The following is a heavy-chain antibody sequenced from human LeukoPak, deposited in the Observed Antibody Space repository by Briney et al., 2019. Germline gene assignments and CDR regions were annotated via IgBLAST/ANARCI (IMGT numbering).Heavy chain of an antibody. Sequence: SETLSLTCTVSGVSISSITYYWSWIRQPPGKGLEWIGYIYYSGSTNYNPSLKSRVTISVDTSKNQFSLKLSSVTAADTVVYYCARAPMVRGVINLDYWGQGTLVTVSS. CDR1: GVSISSITYY. CDR3: ARAPMVRGVINLDY. D-gene: IGHD3-10*01. CDR2: IYYSGST. V-gene: IGHV4-61*01. J-gene: IGHJ4*02.